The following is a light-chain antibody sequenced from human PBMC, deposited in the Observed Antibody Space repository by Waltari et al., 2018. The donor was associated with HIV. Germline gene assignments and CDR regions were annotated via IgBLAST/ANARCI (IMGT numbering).Light chain of an antibody. CDR3: QQFKSYPLT. CDR2: SAF. V-gene: IGKV1-9*01. Sequence: DIQLTQSPSFLSASVVDRVTITCRASQDINYYLAWYQQKPGKAPKVLIYSAFTLQSGVPSRFSGSGSGTEFTLTISSLQPEDFATYYCQQFKSYPLTFGGGTKVEIK. CDR1: QDINYY. J-gene: IGKJ4*01.